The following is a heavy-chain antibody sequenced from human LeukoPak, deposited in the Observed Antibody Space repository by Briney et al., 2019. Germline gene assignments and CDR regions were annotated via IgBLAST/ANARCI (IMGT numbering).Heavy chain of an antibody. V-gene: IGHV3-33*01. J-gene: IGHJ6*02. CDR2: IWYDGSNK. Sequence: GGSLRLSCAASGFTFSSYGMHWVRQAPGKGLEWVAVIWYDGSNKYYADSVKGRFTISRDNSKNTLYLQMNSLRAEDTAVYYCARALDYYYSGMDVWGQGTTVTVSS. CDR1: GFTFSSYG. CDR3: ARALDYYYSGMDV.